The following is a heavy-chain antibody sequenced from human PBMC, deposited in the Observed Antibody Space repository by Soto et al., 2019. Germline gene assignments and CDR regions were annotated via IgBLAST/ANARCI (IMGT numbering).Heavy chain of an antibody. CDR1: GGTFSSYA. J-gene: IGHJ4*02. CDR2: IIPIFGTA. V-gene: IGHV1-69*01. D-gene: IGHD2-21*01. CDR3: ASTCGGYTTKKDCDY. Sequence: QVQLVQSGAEVKKPGSSVKVSCKASGGTFSSYAISWVRQAPGQGLEWRGGIIPIFGTAHYAQKFQSRVTITADEYTSTAYMELNSLRSEDTAGYYCASTCGGYTTKKDCDYWGQGTLVTVSS.